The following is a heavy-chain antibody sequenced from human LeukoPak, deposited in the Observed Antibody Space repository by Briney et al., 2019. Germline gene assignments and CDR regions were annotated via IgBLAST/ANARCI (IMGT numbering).Heavy chain of an antibody. J-gene: IGHJ4*02. CDR3: ASVGGGSPY. V-gene: IGHV4-38-2*02. CDR2: IYGSGTT. D-gene: IGHD3-16*01. Sequence: AETLSLTCTVFGYSISSGHIGSWIRQPPGKGLEWIGSIYGSGTTYYDPPLRSRVSISADTSKNHFSLELSSVTAADTAVYYCASVGGGSPYWGQGTLVTVSS. CDR1: GYSISSGHI.